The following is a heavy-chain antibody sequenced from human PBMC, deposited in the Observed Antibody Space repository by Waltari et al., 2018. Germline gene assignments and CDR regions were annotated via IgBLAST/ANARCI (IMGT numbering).Heavy chain of an antibody. CDR3: ARGYGWLQLIFDY. Sequence: QVQLQQWGAGLLKPSETLSPTCAVYGGSFSGYYWSWIRQPPGKRLEWIGEINHSGSTVYNPALKSPVTISVDPSKNQSSLKLRSVTAADTAVYYFARGYGWLQLIFDYWVQGTLVTVSS. CDR2: INHSGST. D-gene: IGHD5-12*01. J-gene: IGHJ4*02. V-gene: IGHV4-34*01. CDR1: GGSFSGYY.